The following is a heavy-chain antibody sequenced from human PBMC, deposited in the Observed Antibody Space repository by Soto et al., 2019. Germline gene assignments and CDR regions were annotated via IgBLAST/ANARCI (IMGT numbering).Heavy chain of an antibody. CDR1: GFTFSNSA. V-gene: IGHV3-23*01. J-gene: IGHJ6*03. CDR2: LSGSGDNT. D-gene: IGHD3-3*01. Sequence: GGSLRLSCAASGFTFSNSAMGWVRQAPGKGLEWVSSLSGSGDNTYYADSVKGRFTISRDNSKNTLYLQMSSLRAEDTAVYHGAKATYYNFWSGSYQYYYYMDVWGKGATVTVSS. CDR3: AKATYYNFWSGSYQYYYYMDV.